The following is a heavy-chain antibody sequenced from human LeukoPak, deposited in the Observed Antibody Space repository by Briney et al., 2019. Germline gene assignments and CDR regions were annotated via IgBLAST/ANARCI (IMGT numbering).Heavy chain of an antibody. D-gene: IGHD6-6*01. J-gene: IGHJ4*02. Sequence: AGGSLRLSCVASGFAFSSYDMNWVRRAPGKGLEWVSFISSSSGVMYYADSVKGRFTISRDNAKNSLYLQMNSLRAEDTAVYYCAKGSRSSRPYYFDFWGQGTLVTVSS. V-gene: IGHV3-48*01. CDR3: AKGSRSSRPYYFDF. CDR1: GFAFSSYD. CDR2: ISSSSGVM.